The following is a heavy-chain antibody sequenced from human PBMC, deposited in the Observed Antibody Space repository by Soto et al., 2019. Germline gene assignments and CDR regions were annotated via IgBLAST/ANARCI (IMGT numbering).Heavy chain of an antibody. J-gene: IGHJ6*02. CDR2: IIPIFGTA. D-gene: IGHD2-2*03. CDR3: ARDIREVDIVVVPSKYNVYYGMDV. CDR1: GGTFSSYA. V-gene: IGHV1-69*13. Sequence: ASVKVSCKASGGTFSSYAISWVRQAPGQGLEWMGGIIPIFGTANYAQKFQGRVTITADESTSTAYMELSSLRSEDTAVYYCARDIREVDIVVVPSKYNVYYGMDVWGQGTTVTVSS.